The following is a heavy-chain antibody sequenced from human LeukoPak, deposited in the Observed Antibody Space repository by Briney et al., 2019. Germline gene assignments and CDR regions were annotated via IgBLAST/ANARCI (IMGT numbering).Heavy chain of an antibody. Sequence: GGSLRLSCAASGFTFSTFAMIWVRQTPGKGLEWVAVISYDASNKYYADSVKGRFTISRDNSKNTLYLQMNSLRAEDTAVYYCAKSHGYSYGFDYWGQGTLVTVSS. J-gene: IGHJ4*02. D-gene: IGHD5-18*01. V-gene: IGHV3-30*18. CDR2: ISYDASNK. CDR1: GFTFSTFA. CDR3: AKSHGYSYGFDY.